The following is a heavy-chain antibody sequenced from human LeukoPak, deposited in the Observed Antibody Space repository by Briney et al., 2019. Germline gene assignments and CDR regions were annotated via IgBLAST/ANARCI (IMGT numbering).Heavy chain of an antibody. Sequence: SETLFLTCTVSGGSISSSSYYWGWIRQPPGKGLEWIGGIYYSGSTYYNPSLKSRVTISVDTSKNQFSLKLSSVTAADTAVYYCARVSDFWSGPGAFDIWGQGTMVTVSS. CDR1: GGSISSSSYY. J-gene: IGHJ3*02. V-gene: IGHV4-39*01. D-gene: IGHD3-3*01. CDR3: ARVSDFWSGPGAFDI. CDR2: IYYSGST.